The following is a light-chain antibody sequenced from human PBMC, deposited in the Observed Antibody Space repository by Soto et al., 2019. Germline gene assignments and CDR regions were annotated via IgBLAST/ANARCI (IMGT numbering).Light chain of an antibody. CDR2: GVS. CDR1: QSVPGNY. CDR3: QQYTSPPWT. Sequence: EIVLTQSPGTLYLSPRERATLSCRASQSVPGNYLAWLQQKPGQAPRVLIYGVSMRATGIPDRFSGSGSGTDFTLTISRLEPEDFAVYFCQQYTSPPWTLGQGTKVDIK. V-gene: IGKV3-20*01. J-gene: IGKJ1*01.